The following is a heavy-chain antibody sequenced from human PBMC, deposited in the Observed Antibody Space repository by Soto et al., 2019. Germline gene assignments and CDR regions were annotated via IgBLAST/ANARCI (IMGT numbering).Heavy chain of an antibody. CDR1: GGSISSYY. V-gene: IGHV4-59*01. D-gene: IGHD2-2*01. CDR2: IYYSGST. Sequence: PSETLSLTCTVSGGSISSYYWSWIRQPPGKGLEWIGYIYYSGSTNYNPSLKSRVTISVDTSKNQFSLKLSSVTAADTAVYYCARDRWFDSSSTSCSHYYYSGMDVWGQGTTVTVS. CDR3: ARDRWFDSSSTSCSHYYYSGMDV. J-gene: IGHJ6*02.